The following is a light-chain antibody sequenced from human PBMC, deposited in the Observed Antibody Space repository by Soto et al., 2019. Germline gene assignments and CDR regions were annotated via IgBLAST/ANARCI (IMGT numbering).Light chain of an antibody. V-gene: IGKV1-5*03. CDR1: QSISSW. CDR3: QQYNSYSLT. CDR2: KAS. J-gene: IGKJ4*01. Sequence: DIQMTQSPSTLSASVGDRVTITCRASQSISSWLAWYQQKPGKAPKLLIYKASSLESGVPSRFSGSGSGTEFTLTISILQPDDFATYYCQQYNSYSLTFGGGTTVEIK.